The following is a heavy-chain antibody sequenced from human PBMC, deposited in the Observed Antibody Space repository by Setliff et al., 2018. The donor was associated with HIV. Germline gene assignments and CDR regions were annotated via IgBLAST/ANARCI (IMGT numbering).Heavy chain of an antibody. CDR3: ARAREKYSDWYYFDY. V-gene: IGHV4-59*06. D-gene: IGHD6-19*01. J-gene: IGHJ4*02. Sequence: SETLSLTCTVSGGSISSHYWSWLRQSPGKGLEWIGYIYYSGSAYYNPSLKSRVTISLDTSKNQFSLNLSSVNSADTAVYFCARAREKYSDWYYFDYWGQGTLVTVSS. CDR2: IYYSGSA. CDR1: GGSISSHY.